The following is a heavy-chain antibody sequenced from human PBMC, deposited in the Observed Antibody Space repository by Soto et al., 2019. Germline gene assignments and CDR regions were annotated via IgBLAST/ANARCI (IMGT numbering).Heavy chain of an antibody. CDR1: GFTFTNYW. Sequence: EVQLVESGGGLVQPGGSLRLSCAASGFTFTNYWMHWVRQAPGKGLMWVSRINPDGSRTTYADSVKGRFAIFRDNAKNTLYLQMNSLRAEDTAVYYCARVRSGSYDWFDPWSQGTLVTVSS. D-gene: IGHD3-10*01. CDR3: ARVRSGSYDWFDP. CDR2: INPDGSRT. J-gene: IGHJ5*02. V-gene: IGHV3-74*01.